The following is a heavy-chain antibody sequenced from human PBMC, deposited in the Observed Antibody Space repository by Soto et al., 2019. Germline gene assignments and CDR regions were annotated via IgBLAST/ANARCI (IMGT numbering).Heavy chain of an antibody. V-gene: IGHV3-74*01. CDR2: MNSDGSST. Sequence: EVQLVESGGGLVQPGGSLRLSCAVSGFTLSSYWMHWVRQVPGKGLVWVSRMNSDGSSTSYADSVKGRFTISRDNAKNTLYLQMNSXXXXXTGLYYCARVGCSGGSCIDYWGQGTLVTVTS. J-gene: IGHJ4*02. CDR1: GFTLSSYW. CDR3: ARVGCSGGSCIDY. D-gene: IGHD2-15*01.